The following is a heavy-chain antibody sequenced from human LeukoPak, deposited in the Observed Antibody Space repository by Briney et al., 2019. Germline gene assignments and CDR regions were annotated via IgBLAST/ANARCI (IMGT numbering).Heavy chain of an antibody. CDR2: INHSGST. CDR1: GGTFSGYY. J-gene: IGHJ4*02. CDR3: ARAFVGEFDY. Sequence: SETLSLTCAVYGGTFSGYYWSWIRQPPGKGLEWTGDINHSGSTNYNPSLKSRVTISVDTSKNQFSLKLSSVTAADTAVYYCARAFVGEFDYWGQGTLVTVSS. D-gene: IGHD3-16*01. V-gene: IGHV4-34*01.